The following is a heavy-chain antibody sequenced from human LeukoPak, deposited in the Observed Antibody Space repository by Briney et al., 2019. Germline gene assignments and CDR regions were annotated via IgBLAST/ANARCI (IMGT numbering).Heavy chain of an antibody. J-gene: IGHJ6*03. Sequence: SETLSLTCAVSGYSISSGYYWSWIRQPAGKGLEWIGRIYTSGSTNYNPSLKSRVTISVDTSKNQSSLKLSSVTAADTAVYYCARTMSSSWDPGYYYYYMDVWGKGTTVTVSS. V-gene: IGHV4-61*02. CDR1: GYSISSGYY. CDR3: ARTMSSSWDPGYYYYYMDV. CDR2: IYTSGST. D-gene: IGHD6-13*01.